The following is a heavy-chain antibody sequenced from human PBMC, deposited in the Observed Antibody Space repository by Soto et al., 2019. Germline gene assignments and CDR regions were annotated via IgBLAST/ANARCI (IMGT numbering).Heavy chain of an antibody. CDR1: GFTFSSYS. CDR3: ARAYYYDSSGYFNDAFDI. CDR2: ISSSSGTI. D-gene: IGHD3-22*01. V-gene: IGHV3-48*02. Sequence: GGSLRLSCAASGFTFSSYSMNWVRQAPGKGLEWVSYISSSSGTIYYADSVKGRFTISRDNAKNSLYLQMNSLRDGDTAVYYCARAYYYDSSGYFNDAFDIWGQGTMVTVSS. J-gene: IGHJ3*02.